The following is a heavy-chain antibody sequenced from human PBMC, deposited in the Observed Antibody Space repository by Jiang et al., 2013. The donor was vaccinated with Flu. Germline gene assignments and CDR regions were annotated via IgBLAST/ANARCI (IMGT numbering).Heavy chain of an antibody. V-gene: IGHV5-51*03. CDR1: GYSFTNYW. J-gene: IGHJ4*02. CDR3: GRRGIDGYHLDY. Sequence: QLVESGAEVKKPGESLKISCKGSGYSFTNYWVAWVRQMPGKGLEWMGITYPGDSDTRYSPSFQGQVTISADKSTGTAYLQWSSLKASDTAMYYCGRRGIDGYHLDYWGQGTLVTVSS. CDR2: TYPGDSDT. D-gene: IGHD5-24*01.